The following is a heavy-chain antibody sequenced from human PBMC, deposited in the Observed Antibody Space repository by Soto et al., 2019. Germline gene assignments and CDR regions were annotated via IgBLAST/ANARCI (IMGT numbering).Heavy chain of an antibody. D-gene: IGHD2-15*01. CDR3: ASTVVVVAATNYGMDV. Sequence: GASVKVSCKASGYTFTSYAMHWVRQAPGQRLEWMGWINAGNGNTKYSQKFQGRVTITRDTSASTAYMELSSLRSEDTAVYYCASTVVVVAATNYGMDVWGQGTTVTXSS. CDR2: INAGNGNT. V-gene: IGHV1-3*01. J-gene: IGHJ6*02. CDR1: GYTFTSYA.